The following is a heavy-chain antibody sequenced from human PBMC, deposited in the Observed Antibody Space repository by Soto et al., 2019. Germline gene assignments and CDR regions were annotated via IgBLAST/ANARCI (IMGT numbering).Heavy chain of an antibody. V-gene: IGHV1-69*13. CDR2: IIPIFGTA. CDR3: ARDSRGVTNLYGMDG. Sequence: ASVKVSCKASGGTFSSYAISWVLQAPGQGLEWMGGIIPIFGTANYAQKFQGRVTITADESTSTAYMELSSLRSEDTAVYYCARDSRGVTNLYGMDGWGKGTTVTVSS. D-gene: IGHD4-4*01. J-gene: IGHJ6*04. CDR1: GGTFSSYA.